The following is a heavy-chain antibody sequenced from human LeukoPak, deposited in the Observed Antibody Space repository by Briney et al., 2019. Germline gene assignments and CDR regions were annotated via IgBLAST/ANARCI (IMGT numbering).Heavy chain of an antibody. V-gene: IGHV1-69*01. CDR2: IIPIFGTA. Sequence: SVKVSCKASGGTFSSYAISWVRQAPGQGLEWMGGIIPIFGTANYAQKFQGRVTITADEATSTAYMELSSLRSEDTAVYYCARDLAVGAVYYFDYWGQGTLVTVSS. J-gene: IGHJ4*02. CDR1: GGTFSSYA. D-gene: IGHD1-26*01. CDR3: ARDLAVGAVYYFDY.